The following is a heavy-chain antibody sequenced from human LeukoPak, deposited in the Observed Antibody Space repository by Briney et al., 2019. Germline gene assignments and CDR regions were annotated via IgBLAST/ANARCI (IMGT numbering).Heavy chain of an antibody. CDR1: GFTVSSNY. J-gene: IGHJ6*03. Sequence: GGSLRLSCAASGFTVSSNYMSWVRQAPGKGLEWVSVIYSGGSTYYADSVKGRFTISRDNSKNTLYLQMNSLRAEDTAVYYCARDDSSGYGYYMDVWGKGTTVTISS. CDR3: ARDDSSGYGYYMDV. D-gene: IGHD3-22*01. V-gene: IGHV3-66*01. CDR2: IYSGGST.